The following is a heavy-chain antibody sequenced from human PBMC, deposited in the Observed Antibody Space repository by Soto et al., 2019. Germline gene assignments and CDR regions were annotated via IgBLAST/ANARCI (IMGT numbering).Heavy chain of an antibody. Sequence: GESLKISCTGSGYNFTSYWIGWVRQMPGKGLEWMGIIYPGDPDTRYSPSFQGQVTISADKSISTAYLQWSSLKASDTAMYYCARGGGGYSYGLDDAFDIWGQGTMVTVSS. CDR1: GYNFTSYW. V-gene: IGHV5-51*01. CDR3: ARGGGGYSYGLDDAFDI. J-gene: IGHJ3*02. D-gene: IGHD5-18*01. CDR2: IYPGDPDT.